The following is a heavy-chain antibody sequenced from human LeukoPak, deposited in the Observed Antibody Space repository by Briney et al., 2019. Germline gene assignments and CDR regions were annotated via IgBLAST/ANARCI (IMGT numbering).Heavy chain of an antibody. CDR1: GFTFRNYV. CDR2: TYTGGNS. J-gene: IGHJ3*02. D-gene: IGHD3-22*01. Sequence: GGSLRLSCAASGFTFRNYVIHWVRQAPGKGLEWVSVTYTGGNSYYADSVKGRFIISRDISKNTLYLQMNSLRAEDSALYYCARGGRGSAAVVAPRSFDIWGQGTMVTVSS. V-gene: IGHV3-53*01. CDR3: ARGGRGSAAVVAPRSFDI.